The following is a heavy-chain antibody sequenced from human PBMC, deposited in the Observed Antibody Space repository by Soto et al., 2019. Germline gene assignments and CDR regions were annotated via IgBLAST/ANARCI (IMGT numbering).Heavy chain of an antibody. CDR2: ISAYNGNT. CDR1: GYTFTSYG. Sequence: ASVKVSCKASGYTFTSYGISWVRQAPGQGLEWMGWISAYNGNTNYAQKLQGRVTMTTDTSASTAYMELRSLRSDDTAVYYCARDLRYSPHYYMDVWGKGTTVTAP. D-gene: IGHD1-1*01. V-gene: IGHV1-18*01. CDR3: ARDLRYSPHYYMDV. J-gene: IGHJ6*03.